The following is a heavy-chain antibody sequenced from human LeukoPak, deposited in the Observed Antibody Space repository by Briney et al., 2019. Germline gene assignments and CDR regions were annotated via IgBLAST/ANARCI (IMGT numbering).Heavy chain of an antibody. D-gene: IGHD2-15*01. CDR3: ARTYCSGGSCYPYYFDY. V-gene: IGHV1-2*02. J-gene: IGHJ4*02. CDR2: INPNSGGT. CDR1: GYTFTCYY. Sequence: ASVKVSCKASGYTFTCYYMHWVRQAPGQGLEWMGCINPNSGGTNYAQKFQGRVTMTRDTSISTAYMELSRLRSDDTAVYYCARTYCSGGSCYPYYFDYWGQGTLVTVSS.